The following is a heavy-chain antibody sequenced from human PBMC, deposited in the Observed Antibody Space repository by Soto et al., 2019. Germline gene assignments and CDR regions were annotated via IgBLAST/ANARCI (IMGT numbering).Heavy chain of an antibody. J-gene: IGHJ5*02. V-gene: IGHV3-74*01. Sequence: PGGSLRLSCAASGFTFSNCFMHWVRQVPGEGLVWVSRMSGDGKTISYADSVKGRFTISRDNAKNTLYLQMNSLRVEDTAVYYCARTYVPGIAGFDPWGQGTLVTASS. CDR1: GFTFSNCF. CDR3: ARTYVPGIAGFDP. D-gene: IGHD1-1*01. CDR2: MSGDGKTI.